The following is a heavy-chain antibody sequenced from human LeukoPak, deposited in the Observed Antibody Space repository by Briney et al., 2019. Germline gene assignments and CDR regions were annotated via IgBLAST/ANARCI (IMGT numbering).Heavy chain of an antibody. CDR3: VKDGRYLDY. J-gene: IGHJ4*02. V-gene: IGHV3-7*04. D-gene: IGHD3-16*02. Sequence: PGGSLRLSCAASGFAFGGSWMSWVRQAPGKGLEWVANIKEDDSEIYYVDSVKGLFTISRDNAKTSVYLQMNSLRADDTAIYYCVKDGRYLDYWGQGTLVTVS. CDR2: IKEDDSEI. CDR1: GFAFGGSW.